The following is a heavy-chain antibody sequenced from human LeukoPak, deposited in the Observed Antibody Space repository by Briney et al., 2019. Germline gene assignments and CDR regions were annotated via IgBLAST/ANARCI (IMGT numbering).Heavy chain of an antibody. CDR1: GYTFTNYN. D-gene: IGHD4-17*01. V-gene: IGHV1-46*01. CDR3: ARSSPVTIRGGWYFDL. J-gene: IGHJ2*01. Sequence: GASVKVSCKASGYTFTNYNLHWVRQTPGQGLEWMGVINPNTGGTGYEHKFQDRVTMTRDTSTSTVYMELSSLKSDDTVVYYCARSSPVTIRGGWYFDLWGRGTLVTVSS. CDR2: INPNTGGT.